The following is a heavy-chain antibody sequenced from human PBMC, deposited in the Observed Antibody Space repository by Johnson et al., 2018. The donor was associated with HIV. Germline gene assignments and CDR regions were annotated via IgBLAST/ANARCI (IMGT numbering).Heavy chain of an antibody. CDR3: ARQTTVVSGDAFDI. D-gene: IGHD4-23*01. Sequence: QVQLVESGGGLVQPGGSLRLSCAASGFTFSSYAMHWVRQAPGKGLEWVAVISYDGNNKYSADSVQGRFTISRDNSKNTLYLQMNSLRAGDTAVYYCARQTTVVSGDAFDIWGQGTMVTVSS. J-gene: IGHJ3*02. V-gene: IGHV3-30*14. CDR2: ISYDGNNK. CDR1: GFTFSSYA.